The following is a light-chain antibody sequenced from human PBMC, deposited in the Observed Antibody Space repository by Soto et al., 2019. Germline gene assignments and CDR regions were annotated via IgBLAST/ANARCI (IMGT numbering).Light chain of an antibody. Sequence: EIVLTQSPSTLSLAPLEMCTLSFRASQSVSSYLAWYQQKPGQAPRLLIYDASNRATGIPARFSGSGSGTDFTLTISSLEPEDFAVYYCQQRSNWPRTFGQGTKVDI. V-gene: IGKV3-11*01. CDR2: DAS. J-gene: IGKJ1*01. CDR3: QQRSNWPRT. CDR1: QSVSSY.